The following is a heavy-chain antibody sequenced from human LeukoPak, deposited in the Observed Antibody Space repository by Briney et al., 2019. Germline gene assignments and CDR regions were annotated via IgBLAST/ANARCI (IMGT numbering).Heavy chain of an antibody. D-gene: IGHD6-19*01. CDR1: GFTFSSYW. J-gene: IGHJ4*02. Sequence: GSLRLSCAASGFTFSSYWLSWIRQPPGKGLEWIGYIYYSGSTNYNPSLKSRVTISVDTSKNQFSLKLSSVTAADTAVYYCARGQQWLGPFDYWGQGTLVTVSS. CDR2: IYYSGST. V-gene: IGHV4-59*01. CDR3: ARGQQWLGPFDY.